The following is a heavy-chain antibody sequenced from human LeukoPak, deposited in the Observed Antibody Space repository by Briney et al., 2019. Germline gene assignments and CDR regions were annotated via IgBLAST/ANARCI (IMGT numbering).Heavy chain of an antibody. CDR2: ISYDGSNK. J-gene: IGHJ4*02. D-gene: IGHD6-13*01. CDR1: GFTFSSYG. V-gene: IGHV3-30*03. Sequence: PGRSLRLSCAASGFTFSSYGMHWVRQAPGKGLEWVAVISYDGSNKYYADSVKGRFTISRDNSKNTLYLQMNSLRAEDTAVYYCARLSSSWHIDYWGQGTLVTVSS. CDR3: ARLSSSWHIDY.